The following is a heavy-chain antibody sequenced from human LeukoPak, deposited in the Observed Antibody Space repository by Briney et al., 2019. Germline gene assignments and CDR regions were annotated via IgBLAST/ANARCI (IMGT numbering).Heavy chain of an antibody. J-gene: IGHJ4*02. CDR1: GFIFSSYA. CDR2: IDGSGSGT. CDR3: AKGRSSSSRGSFNY. D-gene: IGHD6-13*01. V-gene: IGHV3-23*01. Sequence: GGSLRLSCAASGFIFSSYAMSWVRQAPGKGLKWVSTIDGSGSGTYYADSVKGRFTISRDDSKNTLYLQMNNLRVEDTAVYYCAKGRSSSSRGSFNYWGQGTLVTVSS.